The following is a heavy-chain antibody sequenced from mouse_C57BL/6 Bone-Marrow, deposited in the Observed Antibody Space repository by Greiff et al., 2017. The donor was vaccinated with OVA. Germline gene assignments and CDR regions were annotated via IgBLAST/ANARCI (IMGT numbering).Heavy chain of an antibody. J-gene: IGHJ4*01. V-gene: IGHV5-9*01. CDR2: ISGVGGNT. Sequence: EVKVVESGGGLVKPGGSLKLSCAASGFTFSSYTMSWVRQTPEKRLEWVATISGVGGNTYYPASVKGRFTISRDNAKNTLYLQMSSLRSEDTALYYGARHYIEDYYAMDYWGQGTSVTVSS. CDR3: ARHYIEDYYAMDY. CDR1: GFTFSSYT. D-gene: IGHD1-3*01.